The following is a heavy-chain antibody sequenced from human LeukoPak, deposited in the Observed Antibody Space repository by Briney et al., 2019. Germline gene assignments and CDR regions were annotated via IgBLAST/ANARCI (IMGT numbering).Heavy chain of an antibody. D-gene: IGHD2-21*01. CDR3: AIYFRGGGGRGT. V-gene: IGHV4-30-4*08. CDR2: DGA. Sequence: PSETLSLTCTVSGGSISSGAYHWSWIRQPPGKGLEWIGHDGAYYNPSLKSRSTISVDTSKNQFSLKLSSVTAADTAIYYCAIYFRGGGGRGTWGRGTLVTVSS. J-gene: IGHJ4*02. CDR1: GGSISSGAYH.